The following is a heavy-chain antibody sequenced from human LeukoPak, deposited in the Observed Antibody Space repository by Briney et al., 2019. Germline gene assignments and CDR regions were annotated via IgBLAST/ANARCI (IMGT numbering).Heavy chain of an antibody. D-gene: IGHD3-10*01. J-gene: IGHJ4*02. CDR2: IYPGDSDT. Sequence: GESQKISCKGSGYSFTSYWIGWVRQMPGKGLEWMGIIYPGDSDTRYSPSFQGQVTISADKSISTAYLQWSSLKASDTAMYYCARHMGGDYCGSGSYPDYWGQGTLVTVSS. CDR1: GYSFTSYW. V-gene: IGHV5-51*01. CDR3: ARHMGGDYCGSGSYPDY.